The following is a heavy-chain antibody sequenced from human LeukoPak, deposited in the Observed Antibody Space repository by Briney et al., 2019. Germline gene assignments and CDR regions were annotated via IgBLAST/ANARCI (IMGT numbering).Heavy chain of an antibody. V-gene: IGHV3-48*01. J-gene: IGHJ6*03. CDR1: GFHFSTYG. Sequence: PGGSLRLSCAASGFHFSTYGMHWVRQAPGKGLEWVSYISSSSSTIYYADSVKGRFTISRDNAKNSLYLQMNSLRAEDTAVYYCARVDYGSGSYYYYYYYMDVWGKGTTVTVSS. D-gene: IGHD3-10*01. CDR3: ARVDYGSGSYYYYYYYMDV. CDR2: ISSSSSTI.